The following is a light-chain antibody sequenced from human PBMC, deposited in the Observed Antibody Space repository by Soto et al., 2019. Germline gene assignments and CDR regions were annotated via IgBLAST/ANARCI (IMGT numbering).Light chain of an antibody. CDR3: QHYSCPPLT. V-gene: IGKV3-20*01. J-gene: IGKJ1*01. CDR1: QTITNNH. Sequence: EVVLTHSPGTLSLSPGERATLSCRASQTITNNHVAWLQKQPGHPPRLVNYDSTSRAAGLPKRISASGSRNVFILTISRLQAEDVVEYCCQHYSCPPLTFGQGTKVDI. CDR2: DST.